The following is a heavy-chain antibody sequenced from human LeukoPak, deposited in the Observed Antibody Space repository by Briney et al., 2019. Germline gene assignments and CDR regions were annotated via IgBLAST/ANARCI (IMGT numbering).Heavy chain of an antibody. D-gene: IGHD3-10*01. CDR3: AKETGIKGPFSGFDY. CDR1: GFTFSSYG. V-gene: IGHV3-23*01. Sequence: GGALRLSCAASGFTFSSYGMSWVRQAPGKGLEWVSAISGSGGSTYYADSVKGRFTISRDNSKNTLYLQMNSLRAEATAVYYCAKETGIKGPFSGFDYWGQGTLVTVSS. CDR2: ISGSGGST. J-gene: IGHJ4*02.